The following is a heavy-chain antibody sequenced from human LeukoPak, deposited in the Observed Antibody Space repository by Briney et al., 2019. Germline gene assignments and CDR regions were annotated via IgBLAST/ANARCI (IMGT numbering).Heavy chain of an antibody. CDR2: INSDGSST. D-gene: IGHD3-22*01. CDR3: ARVAYYYDSSGYYNFDY. J-gene: IGHJ4*02. Sequence: GGSLRLSCAASGFTFSSYWMHWVRQAPGKGLVWVSRINSDGSSTSYADSVKGRFTISRDNAKNTLYLQMNSLRAEDTAVYYCARVAYYYDSSGYYNFDYWGQGTLVTVSP. V-gene: IGHV3-74*01. CDR1: GFTFSSYW.